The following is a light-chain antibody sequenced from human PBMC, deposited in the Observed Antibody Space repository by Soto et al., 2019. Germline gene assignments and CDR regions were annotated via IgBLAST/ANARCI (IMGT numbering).Light chain of an antibody. V-gene: IGKV3-20*01. CDR2: ATS. CDR1: QSVSIRH. CDR3: QQYGTSWT. J-gene: IGKJ1*01. Sequence: IVLTQSPGTLSLSPGEGATLSYRTRQSVSIRHLAWYQQRPGQAPRLLIYATSDRATGTPDRFSGSGSGTDCTLAITSLEPEDFAVYYCQQYGTSWTCGQGPKVEI.